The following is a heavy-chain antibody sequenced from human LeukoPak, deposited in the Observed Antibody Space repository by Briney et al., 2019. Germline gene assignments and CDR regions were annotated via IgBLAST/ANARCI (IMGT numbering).Heavy chain of an antibody. CDR1: GGSTTNYY. D-gene: IGHD6-19*01. J-gene: IGHJ5*02. V-gene: IGHV4-59*08. CDR2: IYYSGST. CDR3: ARWGSGWDNWFDP. Sequence: PSETLSLTCTVSGGSTTNYYWSWIRQPPGKGLEWIGYIYYSGSTNYNPSLKSRVTISVDTSRSQFSLKLTSVTAADTAVYYCARWGSGWDNWFDPWGQGTLVTVSS.